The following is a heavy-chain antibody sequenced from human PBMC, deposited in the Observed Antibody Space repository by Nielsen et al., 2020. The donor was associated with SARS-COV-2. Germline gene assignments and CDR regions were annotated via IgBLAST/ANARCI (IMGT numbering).Heavy chain of an antibody. J-gene: IGHJ5*02. CDR1: GFTFSSYA. Sequence: GESLKISCVASGFTFSSYAMHWVRQAPGKGLEYVSAISSNGGSTYYANSVKGRFTISRDNSKNTLYLQMGSLRAEDMAVYYCARSSESDIVVVPAANNWFDPWGQGTLVTVSS. CDR3: ARSSESDIVVVPAANNWFDP. CDR2: ISSNGGST. D-gene: IGHD2-2*01. V-gene: IGHV3-64*01.